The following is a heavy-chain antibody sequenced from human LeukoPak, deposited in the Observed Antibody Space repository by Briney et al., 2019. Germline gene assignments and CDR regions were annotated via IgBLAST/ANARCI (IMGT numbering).Heavy chain of an antibody. CDR1: GFTFSGCA. D-gene: IGHD1-26*01. CDR2: VTDNGGST. V-gene: IGHV3-23*01. CDR3: AKRTSWVDY. Sequence: PGGSLRLSCAASGFTFSGCAMSWVRQAPGKGLEWVSTVTDNGGSTSYADSVKGRFTISRDNSKDTLYLQMNSLRAEDAAVYYCAKRTSWVDYWGQGTLVTVSS. J-gene: IGHJ4*02.